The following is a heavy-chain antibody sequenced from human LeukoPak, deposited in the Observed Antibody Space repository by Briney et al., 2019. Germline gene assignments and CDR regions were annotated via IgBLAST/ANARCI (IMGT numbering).Heavy chain of an antibody. CDR1: GYSFTSYW. CDR3: ARHRSDIVATINDYYYYMDV. Sequence: GESLKISGKGSGYSFTSYWIGWVRQMPGKGLEWMGIIYPGDSDTRYSPSFQGQVTISADKSISTAYLQWSSLKASDTAMYYCARHRSDIVATINDYYYYMDVWGKGTTVTVSS. J-gene: IGHJ6*03. V-gene: IGHV5-51*01. CDR2: IYPGDSDT. D-gene: IGHD5-12*01.